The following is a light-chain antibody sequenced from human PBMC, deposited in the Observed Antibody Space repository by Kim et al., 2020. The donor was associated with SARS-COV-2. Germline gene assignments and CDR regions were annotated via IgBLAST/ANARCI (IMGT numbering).Light chain of an antibody. J-gene: IGKJ4*01. CDR1: QTVKKY. CDR3: QQTSDIPALS. Sequence: IQMTQSPSSLSASVGDTVTLSCRASQTVKKYLNWYQQKPGAAPRLLVYAASTLQSGVPSRFKGSGFGTDFTLTISSLQPEDFATYYCQQTSDIPALSFGGGTKVDIK. V-gene: IGKV1-39*01. CDR2: AAS.